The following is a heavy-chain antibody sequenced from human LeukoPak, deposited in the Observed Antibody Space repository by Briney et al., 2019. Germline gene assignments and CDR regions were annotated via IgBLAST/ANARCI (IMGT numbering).Heavy chain of an antibody. D-gene: IGHD3-22*01. CDR1: GFTFSSYD. Sequence: GGSLRLSCAASGFTFSSYDMSRARQAPGKGLEWVSTISGSGGSTYYADSAKGRFTISRDNSKNTLYLQMDSLRAEDTALYFCAKRDSHRAFEIWGQGTMVTVSS. V-gene: IGHV3-23*01. J-gene: IGHJ3*02. CDR3: AKRDSHRAFEI. CDR2: ISGSGGST.